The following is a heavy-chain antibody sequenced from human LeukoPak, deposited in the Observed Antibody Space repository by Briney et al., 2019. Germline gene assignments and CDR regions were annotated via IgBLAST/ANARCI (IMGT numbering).Heavy chain of an antibody. CDR1: GFTFSSYA. D-gene: IGHD2-2*01. CDR3: AKDLPYCSSTSCSFYWYFDL. CDR2: ISGSGGST. Sequence: GGSLRLSCAASGFTFSSYAMSWVRQAPGKGLEWVPAISGSGGSTYYADSVKGRFTISRDNSKNTLYLQMNSLRAEDTAVYYCAKDLPYCSSTSCSFYWYFDLWGRGTLVTVSS. J-gene: IGHJ2*01. V-gene: IGHV3-23*01.